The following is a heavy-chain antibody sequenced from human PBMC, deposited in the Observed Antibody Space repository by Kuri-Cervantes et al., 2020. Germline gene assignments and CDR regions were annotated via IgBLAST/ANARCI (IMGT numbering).Heavy chain of an antibody. J-gene: IGHJ4*02. CDR2: INPSSGGT. CDR3: AGATSGSYNLHFDY. Sequence: ASVKVSCKVSGYTFTGYYIHWVRQAPKQGLEWMGRINPSSGGTNYAQRFQAWVTMTGDTSTDTAFMELTRLKSDDTAVYYCAGATSGSYNLHFDYWCQGTQVTVSS. D-gene: IGHD1-26*01. CDR1: GYTFTGYY. V-gene: IGHV1-2*04.